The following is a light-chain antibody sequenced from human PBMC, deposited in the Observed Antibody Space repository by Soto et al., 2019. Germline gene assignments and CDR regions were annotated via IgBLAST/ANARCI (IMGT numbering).Light chain of an antibody. CDR1: SGHSSYA. CDR3: QTWGTGIRGVV. Sequence: LVLTQSPSASASLGASVKLTCTLSSGHSSYAIAWHQQQPEKGPRYLMKLNSDGSHSKGDGIPDRFSGSSSGAERYLTISSLQSEDEADYYCQTWGTGIRGVVFGGGTKLTVL. V-gene: IGLV4-69*01. CDR2: LNSDGSH. J-gene: IGLJ2*01.